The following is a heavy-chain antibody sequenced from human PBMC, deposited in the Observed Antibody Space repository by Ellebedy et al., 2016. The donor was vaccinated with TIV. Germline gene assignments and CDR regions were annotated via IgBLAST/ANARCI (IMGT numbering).Heavy chain of an antibody. D-gene: IGHD2-2*01. CDR2: ISPISYGGAT. CDR3: TRKYQVRLGDV. J-gene: IGHJ6*02. Sequence: GGSLRLSCTASGFTFGDYALIWFRQPPGKVLEWVGFISPISYGGATEYAASVTGRFIISRDDSKSSAYLPMNSLKTDDAAVYYCTRKYQVRLGDVWGQGTTVTVSS. CDR1: GFTFGDYA. V-gene: IGHV3-49*03.